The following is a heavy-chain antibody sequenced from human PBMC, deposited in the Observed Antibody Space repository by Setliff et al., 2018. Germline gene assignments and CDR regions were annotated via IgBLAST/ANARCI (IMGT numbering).Heavy chain of an antibody. CDR1: GASIRNYY. CDR2: VHFTGST. D-gene: IGHD1-1*01. V-gene: IGHV4-59*12. J-gene: IGHJ4*02. CDR3: ARDRGSNNSPEDFDY. Sequence: SETLSLTCTVSGASIRNYYWTWIRQPPGKGLEWIGYVHFTGSTNYNPSLKSRVTMSIDTSKNQFFLKVRSVTAADTAVYYCARDRGSNNSPEDFDYWGLGTLVTVSS.